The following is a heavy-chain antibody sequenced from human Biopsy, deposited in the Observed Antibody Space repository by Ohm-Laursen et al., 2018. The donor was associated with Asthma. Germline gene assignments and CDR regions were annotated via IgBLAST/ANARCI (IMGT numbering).Heavy chain of an antibody. J-gene: IGHJ3*02. CDR2: FYSGGGT. CDR1: GFTVSTNG. Sequence: GSLRLSCAASGFTVSTNGMSWVRQPPGKGLEWVSVFYSGGGTYYADSVQGRVTISRDNSKNTLSLQMNSLRAEDTAVYYCARAYGGSFFSGSFDIWGQGTMVTVSS. CDR3: ARAYGGSFFSGSFDI. D-gene: IGHD4-23*01. V-gene: IGHV3-53*01.